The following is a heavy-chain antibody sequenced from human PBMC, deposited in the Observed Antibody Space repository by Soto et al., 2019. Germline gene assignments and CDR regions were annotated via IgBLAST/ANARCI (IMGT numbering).Heavy chain of an antibody. Sequence: PSETLSLTCTVSGDSIGSGNIYWGWIRQAPGKGLEWIGYIFSSGTTYYNPSLKSRLTMSLDTSQNQYSLKLNSVTAADTAVYFCARVPSPFDFYYAMDVWGQGTTVTVSS. CDR1: GDSIGSGNIY. V-gene: IGHV4-30-4*02. J-gene: IGHJ6*02. CDR2: IFSSGTT. CDR3: ARVPSPFDFYYAMDV. D-gene: IGHD3-16*01.